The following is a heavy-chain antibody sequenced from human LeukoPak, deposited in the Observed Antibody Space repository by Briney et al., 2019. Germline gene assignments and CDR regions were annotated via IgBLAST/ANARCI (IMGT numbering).Heavy chain of an antibody. CDR2: INHSGST. D-gene: IGHD2-15*01. J-gene: IGHJ6*03. CDR1: GGSLSGYY. CDR3: ARLSGGSCYRRGRCGYYYMDV. V-gene: IGHV4-34*01. Sequence: SETLSLTCAVYGGSLSGYYWSWIRQPPGKGLEWIGEINHSGSTNYNPSLKSRVTISVDTSKNQFSLKLSSVTAADTAVYYCARLSGGSCYRRGRCGYYYMDVWGKGTTVTISS.